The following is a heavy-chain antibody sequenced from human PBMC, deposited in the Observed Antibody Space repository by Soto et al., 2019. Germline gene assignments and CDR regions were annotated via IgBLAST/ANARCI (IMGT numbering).Heavy chain of an antibody. D-gene: IGHD3-3*01. J-gene: IGHJ4*02. V-gene: IGHV1-69*02. CDR2: IILVLGIT. CDR3: ALEGTIFGVAPHDSD. CDR1: GGTFSSYT. Sequence: AVKVSCKASGGTFSSYTMCWVRQARGQGLEWIGRIILVLGITNYAQKFQERVTITGDRSTSTAYMELSSLRSEDTAVYYCALEGTIFGVAPHDSDWGQGTLVTVSS.